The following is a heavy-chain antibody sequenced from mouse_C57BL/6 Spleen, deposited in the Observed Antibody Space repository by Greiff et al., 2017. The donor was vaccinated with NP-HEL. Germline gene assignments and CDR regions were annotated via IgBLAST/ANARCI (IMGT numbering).Heavy chain of an antibody. D-gene: IGHD2-3*01. CDR2: IRSKSNNYAT. CDR1: GFSFNTYA. V-gene: IGHV10-1*01. CDR3: VRHSYDGYYSWFSY. J-gene: IGHJ3*01. Sequence: EVQGVESGGGLVQPKGSLKLSCAASGFSFNTYAMNWVRQAPGKGLEWVARIRSKSNNYATYYDDSVKDRFTISRDDSESMLYLQMNNLKTEATSMYYCVRHSYDGYYSWFSYWGQGPLVTVSA.